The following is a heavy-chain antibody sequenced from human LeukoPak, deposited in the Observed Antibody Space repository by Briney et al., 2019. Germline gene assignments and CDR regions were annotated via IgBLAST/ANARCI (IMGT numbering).Heavy chain of an antibody. J-gene: IGHJ4*02. CDR1: GFTFSSYS. CDR3: AKLGVVVAAPADY. V-gene: IGHV3-23*01. CDR2: ISGSGGST. D-gene: IGHD2-15*01. Sequence: GGSLRLSCAASGFTFSSYSMSWVRQAPGKGLEWVSAISGSGGSTYYADSVEGRFTISRDNSKNTLYLQMDSLRAEDTAVYYCAKLGVVVAAPADYWGQGTLVTVSS.